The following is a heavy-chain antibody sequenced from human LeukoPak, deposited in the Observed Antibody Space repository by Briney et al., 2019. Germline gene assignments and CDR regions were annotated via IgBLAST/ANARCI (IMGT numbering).Heavy chain of an antibody. V-gene: IGHV1-3*01. J-gene: IGHJ4*02. Sequence: GASVKLSCKASGYTFTSYAMHWVRQAPGQRLEWMGWINAGNGNTKYSQKFQGRVTITRDTSASTAYMELSSLRSEDTAVYYCARGTRLGYFDWLAFDYWGQGTLVTVSS. CDR3: ARGTRLGYFDWLAFDY. CDR1: GYTFTSYA. D-gene: IGHD3-9*01. CDR2: INAGNGNT.